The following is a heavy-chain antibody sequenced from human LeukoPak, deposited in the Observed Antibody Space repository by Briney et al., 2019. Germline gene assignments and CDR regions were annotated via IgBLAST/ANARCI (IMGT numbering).Heavy chain of an antibody. J-gene: IGHJ3*02. CDR2: ISKDGNNK. Sequence: GRSLRLSCAASGFTFNKYAMHWVRQARGKGLELVALISKDGNNKYYADSVQGRFSISRDNSKNTLYLQMNSLRADDTALYYCTRDNYYDTSDKPLTAFDIWGQGTMVAVSS. CDR3: TRDNYYDTSDKPLTAFDI. D-gene: IGHD3-22*01. V-gene: IGHV3-30-3*01. CDR1: GFTFNKYA.